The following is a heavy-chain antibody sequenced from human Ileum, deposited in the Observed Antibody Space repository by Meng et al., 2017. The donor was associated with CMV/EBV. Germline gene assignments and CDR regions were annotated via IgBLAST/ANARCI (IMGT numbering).Heavy chain of an antibody. CDR3: AKDGIPYRYFQH. CDR1: GFTFKNYE. Sequence: GESLKISCEASGFTFKNYEMNWVRQVPGKGLEWISALGNTGGNAYYADSVKGRFTISRDNSKNTLYLHMNSLRAEDTAVYFCAKDGIPYRYFQHWGQGTLVTVSS. V-gene: IGHV3-23*01. J-gene: IGHJ1*01. CDR2: LGNTGGNA. D-gene: IGHD1-1*01.